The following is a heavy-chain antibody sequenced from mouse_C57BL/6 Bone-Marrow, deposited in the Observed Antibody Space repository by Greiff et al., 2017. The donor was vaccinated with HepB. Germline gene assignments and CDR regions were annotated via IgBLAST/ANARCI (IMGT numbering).Heavy chain of an antibody. J-gene: IGHJ1*03. Sequence: QVQLKESGPGLVKPSQSLFLTCSITGFPITSGYYWIWIRQSPGKPLEWMGYITHSGETFYNPSLQSPISITRETSKNQFFLQLNSVTTEDTAMYYCAGDTYYYGSPGFDVWGTGTTVTVSS. V-gene: IGHV12-3*01. D-gene: IGHD1-1*01. CDR3: AGDTYYYGSPGFDV. CDR1: GFPITSGYY. CDR2: ITHSGET.